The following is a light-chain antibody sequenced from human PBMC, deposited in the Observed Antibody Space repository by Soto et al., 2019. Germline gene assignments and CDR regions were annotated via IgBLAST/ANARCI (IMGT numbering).Light chain of an antibody. Sequence: DIVLTQSPGTLSLSPGETASLSCRASQTDYTFLAWYQQRPGQSPSLLVYDASNRAKGIPARFTGTGSGTDFTLTISSREREDSAVYCWQQRTGWHITVGAGTRLEI. CDR3: QQRTGWHIT. J-gene: IGKJ4*01. V-gene: IGKV3-11*01. CDR1: QTDYTF. CDR2: DAS.